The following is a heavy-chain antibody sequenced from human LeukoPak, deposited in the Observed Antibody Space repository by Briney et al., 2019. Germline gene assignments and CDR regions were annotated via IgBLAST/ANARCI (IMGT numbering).Heavy chain of an antibody. CDR1: GYTFTSYY. D-gene: IGHD1-26*01. CDR3: ASLGAAQVY. J-gene: IGHJ4*02. V-gene: IGHV1-69*06. Sequence: SVKVSCKASGYTFTSYYMHWVRQAPGQGLEWMGGIIPIFGTANYAQKFQGRVTITADKSTSTAYMELSSLRSEDTAVYYCASLGAAQVYWGQGTLVTVSS. CDR2: IIPIFGTA.